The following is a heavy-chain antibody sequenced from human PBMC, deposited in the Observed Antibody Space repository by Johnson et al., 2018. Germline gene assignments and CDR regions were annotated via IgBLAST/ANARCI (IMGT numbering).Heavy chain of an antibody. D-gene: IGHD6-19*01. Sequence: VQLQESGGGLVQPGGSLRLSCAASGFTFDDYAMHWVRQAPGKGLEWVSRINSDGSSTSYAESVKGRFIISRDNAENSLYLQINSLRAEDTALYYCAKDIVPGWPQVADAFNIWGQGTMVTVSS. CDR2: INSDGSST. V-gene: IGHV3-9*01. CDR1: GFTFDDYA. J-gene: IGHJ3*02. CDR3: AKDIVPGWPQVADAFNI.